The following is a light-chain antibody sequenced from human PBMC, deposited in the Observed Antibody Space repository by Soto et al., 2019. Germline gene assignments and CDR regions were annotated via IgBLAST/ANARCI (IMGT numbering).Light chain of an antibody. CDR1: QRISTN. V-gene: IGKV3-15*01. CDR2: RAV. CDR3: HQYKDWPRT. J-gene: IGKJ1*01. Sequence: VMTQSPAVLSVSPGERAILSCRASQRISTNLAWYQQRPGQAPRLIMYRAVTWDSGVPPRFSGSGSGTSFTVTIIRLKSEDFTLHYCHQYKDWPRTFGQATRVEIK.